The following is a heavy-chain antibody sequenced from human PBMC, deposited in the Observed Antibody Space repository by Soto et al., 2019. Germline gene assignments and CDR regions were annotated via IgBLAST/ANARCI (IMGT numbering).Heavy chain of an antibody. CDR1: GFTFSSYG. Sequence: GSLRLSCAASGFTFSSYGMHWVRQAPGKGLEWVAVISYDGSNKYYADSVKGRFTISRDNSKNTLYLPMNSLRAEDTAVYYCAKIRAARSPWDGMDVWGQGTTVTVSS. CDR2: ISYDGSNK. CDR3: AKIRAARSPWDGMDV. D-gene: IGHD6-6*01. V-gene: IGHV3-30*18. J-gene: IGHJ6*02.